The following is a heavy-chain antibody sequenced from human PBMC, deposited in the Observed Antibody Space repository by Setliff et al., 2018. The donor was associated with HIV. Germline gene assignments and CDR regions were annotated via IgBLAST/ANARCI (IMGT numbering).Heavy chain of an antibody. D-gene: IGHD1-1*01. V-gene: IGHV4-31*03. Sequence: SETLSLTCSVSGVSVSSGGYYWSWLRQHPGKGLEWIGYVYYTGTAYFNPSLKSRITISVDTSKNQFSLKLGFVTAADTAVYYCARGESTTWDLAEYFQHWGHVTLVTVAS. CDR1: GVSVSSGGYY. CDR2: VYYTGTA. J-gene: IGHJ1*01. CDR3: ARGESTTWDLAEYFQH.